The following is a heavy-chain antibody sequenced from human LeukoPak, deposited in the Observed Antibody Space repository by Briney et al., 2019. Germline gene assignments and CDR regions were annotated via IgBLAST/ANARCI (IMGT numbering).Heavy chain of an antibody. CDR1: GFTFSSNW. D-gene: IGHD2-15*01. V-gene: IGHV3-74*01. J-gene: IGHJ5*02. CDR2: INSDGSTT. Sequence: GGSLRLSCAASGFTFSSNWRHWFGHPPGKGRVGSPRINSDGSTTNYADSVKGRFTISRDNAENTLYLQMNSLRVEDTAVYYCTRRVSATRWFDPWGQGTLVTVSS. CDR3: TRRVSATRWFDP.